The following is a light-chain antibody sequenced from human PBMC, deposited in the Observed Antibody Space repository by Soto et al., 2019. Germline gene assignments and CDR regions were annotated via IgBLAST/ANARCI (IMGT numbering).Light chain of an antibody. Sequence: EIVLTQSPATLSLSPGERATLSCRASQSVSSYLAWYQQKPGQAPRLLIYDASNRATGIPARFSGSGSGTDFTLTISSLEPEDFAVYYCQQRPNWRPKYTLAQGTKQEI. CDR3: QQRPNWRPKYT. CDR2: DAS. J-gene: IGKJ2*01. V-gene: IGKV3-11*01. CDR1: QSVSSY.